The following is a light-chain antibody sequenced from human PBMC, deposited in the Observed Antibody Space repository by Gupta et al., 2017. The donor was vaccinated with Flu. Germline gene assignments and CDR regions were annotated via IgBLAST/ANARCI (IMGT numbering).Light chain of an antibody. CDR1: QSVSSN. V-gene: IGKV3-15*01. Sequence: EIVMTLSPATLSVSPGERATLSCRASQSVSSNLAWYQQKPGQAPRLLIYGASTRATGIPARFSGSGSGTEFTRTISSLQSEDFAVYYCQQYNNGPPYTFGQGTXLEIK. J-gene: IGKJ2*01. CDR2: GAS. CDR3: QQYNNGPPYT.